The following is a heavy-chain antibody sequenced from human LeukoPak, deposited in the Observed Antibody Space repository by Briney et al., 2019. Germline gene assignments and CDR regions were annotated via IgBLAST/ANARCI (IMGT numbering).Heavy chain of an antibody. CDR3: ARDLLVVGATYWFDP. CDR1: GYTFTSYG. D-gene: IGHD1-26*01. J-gene: IGHJ5*02. V-gene: IGHV1-18*01. CDR2: ISAYNGNT. Sequence: ASVKVSCKASGYTFTSYGISWVRQAPGQGLEWIGWISAYNGNTNYAQKLQGRVTMTTDTSTSTAYMELRSLRSDDTAVYYCARDLLVVGATYWFDPWGQGTLVTVSS.